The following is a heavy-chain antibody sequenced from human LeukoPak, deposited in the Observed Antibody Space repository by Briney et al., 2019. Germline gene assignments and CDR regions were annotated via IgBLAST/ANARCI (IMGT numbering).Heavy chain of an antibody. Sequence: ASVKVSCKASGYTFTSYAMRWVRQAPGQRLEWMGWINAGNGNTKYSQKFHGRVTITRDTSASTAYMELSSLRSEDTAVYYCARIVAARSNWFDPWGQGTLVTVSS. CDR2: INAGNGNT. V-gene: IGHV1-3*01. CDR1: GYTFTSYA. D-gene: IGHD6-6*01. J-gene: IGHJ5*02. CDR3: ARIVAARSNWFDP.